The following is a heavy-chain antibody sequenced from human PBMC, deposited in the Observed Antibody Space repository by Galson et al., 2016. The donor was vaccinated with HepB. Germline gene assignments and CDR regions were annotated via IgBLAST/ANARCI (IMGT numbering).Heavy chain of an antibody. Sequence: LSLTCTVSSGSISSSRYYWGWIRQPPGKGLEWIGSVYYSGTAYYDPSLKSRVSISVDTSKNQFSLRLSSVTAGDTAVYFCASHCGGDCYNNLADAFDIWGRGTMVTVSS. J-gene: IGHJ3*02. CDR2: VYYSGTA. CDR1: SGSISSSRYY. D-gene: IGHD2-21*01. CDR3: ASHCGGDCYNNLADAFDI. V-gene: IGHV4-39*01.